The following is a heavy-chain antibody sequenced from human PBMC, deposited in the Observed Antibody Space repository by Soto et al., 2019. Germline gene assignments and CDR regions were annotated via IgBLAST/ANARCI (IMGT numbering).Heavy chain of an antibody. Sequence: AETLSLTCSVSDDSFSDYYWNWIRQPAGKGLEWIGRVYASVSTDYNPSLKGRLTMSVDTSKKQFSLNLTSVTAADTAVYYCARGRHWAYFFEYWGKGNLVSVSS. D-gene: IGHD1-26*01. CDR3: ARGRHWAYFFEY. CDR1: DDSFSDYY. J-gene: IGHJ4*02. V-gene: IGHV4-4*07. CDR2: VYASVST.